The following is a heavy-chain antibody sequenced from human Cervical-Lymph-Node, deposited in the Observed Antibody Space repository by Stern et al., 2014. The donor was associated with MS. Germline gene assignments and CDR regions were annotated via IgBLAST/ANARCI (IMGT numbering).Heavy chain of an antibody. CDR3: ATTRWDLFTWNWFDP. V-gene: IGHV4-61*02. CDR2: IHDSGST. J-gene: IGHJ5*02. Sequence: VQLVESGPGLVKPSQTLSLTCTVSGGSISSSGYYWSWIRQPADKGLEWIGRIHDSGSTYYNPSLKSRVTISMDTATHQFSLKLPSVTAADTAVYYCATTRWDLFTWNWFDPWGQGTLVTVSS. CDR1: GGSISSSGYY. D-gene: IGHD1-26*01.